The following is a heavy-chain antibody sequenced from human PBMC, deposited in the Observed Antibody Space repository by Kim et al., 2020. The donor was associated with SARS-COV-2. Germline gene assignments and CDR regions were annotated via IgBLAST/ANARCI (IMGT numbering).Heavy chain of an antibody. V-gene: IGHV3-9*01. CDR3: VKDVLAGGADV. CDR1: GFTFHDHA. J-gene: IGHJ6*02. D-gene: IGHD3-3*02. Sequence: GGSLRLSCIASGFTFHDHAIHWVRQAPGKGLEWVSGIMWNSDGVGGIGHADSVEGRFIISRDKANNSLYLQMNSLRPEDTAFYYCVKDVLAGGADVWG. CDR2: IMWNSDGVGGI.